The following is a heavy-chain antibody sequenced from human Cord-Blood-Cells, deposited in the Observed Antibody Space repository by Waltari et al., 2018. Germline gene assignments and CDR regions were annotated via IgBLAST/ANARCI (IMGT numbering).Heavy chain of an antibody. CDR3: ARSTRWELLDSNWFDP. Sequence: QVQLVQSGAEVKKPGSSVKVSCKASGGTFSSYAISWVRQAPGQGLEWMGRIIPILGIATYAQKFQGRVTITADKSTSTAYMELSSLRSEDTAVYYCARSTRWELLDSNWFDPWGQGTLVTVSS. CDR2: IIPILGIA. D-gene: IGHD1-26*01. V-gene: IGHV1-69*09. CDR1: GGTFSSYA. J-gene: IGHJ5*02.